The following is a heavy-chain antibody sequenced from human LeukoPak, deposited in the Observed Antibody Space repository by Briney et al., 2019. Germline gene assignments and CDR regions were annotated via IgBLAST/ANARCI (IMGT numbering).Heavy chain of an antibody. V-gene: IGHV1-18*01. CDR2: ISAYNGNT. J-gene: IGHJ4*02. Sequence: ASVKVSCKASGYTFTSYGISWVRQAPGQGLEWMGWISAYNGNTNYAQKLQGRVTITADKSTSTAYMELSSLRSEDTAVYYCARDYGSGSYYNDYWGQGTLVTVSS. CDR3: ARDYGSGSYYNDY. CDR1: GYTFTSYG. D-gene: IGHD3-10*01.